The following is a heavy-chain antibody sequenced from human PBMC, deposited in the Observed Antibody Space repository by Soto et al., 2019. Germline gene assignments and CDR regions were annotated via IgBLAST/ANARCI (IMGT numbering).Heavy chain of an antibody. J-gene: IGHJ3*02. CDR3: ARASGELRWHDAFDI. CDR1: GGTFSSYA. V-gene: IGHV1-69*12. D-gene: IGHD1-26*01. Sequence: QVQLVQSGAEVKKPGSSVKVSCKASGGTFSSYAISWVRQAPGQGLEWMGGIIPIFGTANYAQKFQGRVTIXXDXSXXTAYMELSSLRSEDTAVYYCARASGELRWHDAFDIWGQGTMVTVSS. CDR2: IIPIFGTA.